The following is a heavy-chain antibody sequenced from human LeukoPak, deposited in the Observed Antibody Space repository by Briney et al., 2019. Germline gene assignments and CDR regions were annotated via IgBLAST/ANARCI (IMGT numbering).Heavy chain of an antibody. CDR2: IYPGDSDT. V-gene: IGHV5-51*01. CDR1: GYSFTSYW. D-gene: IGHD3-22*01. CDR3: ARSLYYYDSSGYLEYYFDY. J-gene: IGHJ4*02. Sequence: GESLKISCTGSGYSFTSYWIGWVRQMPGKGLEWMGIIYPGDSDTRYSPSFQGQVTISADKSISTAYLRWSSLKASDTAMYYCARSLYYYDSSGYLEYYFDYWGQGTLVTVPS.